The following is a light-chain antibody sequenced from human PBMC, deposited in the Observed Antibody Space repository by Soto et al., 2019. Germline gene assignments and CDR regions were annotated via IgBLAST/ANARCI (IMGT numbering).Light chain of an antibody. J-gene: IGKJ1*01. CDR1: QSVSSN. V-gene: IGKV3-15*01. Sequence: DIVLTQSPGTLYLSPGERATLSCRASQSVSSNHLAWYQQKPGQAPRLLIYGASTRATGIPARFSGSGSGTEFTLTISSLQSEDFAVYYCQQYNNWPRTFGQGTKVDIK. CDR3: QQYNNWPRT. CDR2: GAS.